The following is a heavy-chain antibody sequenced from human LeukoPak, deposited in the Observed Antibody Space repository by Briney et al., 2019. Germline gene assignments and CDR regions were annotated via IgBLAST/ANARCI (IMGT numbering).Heavy chain of an antibody. CDR2: INQDGSDK. CDR1: GFTLNTYW. J-gene: IGHJ4*02. Sequence: GGSLRLSCAASGFTLNTYWMSWVRQAPGKGLEWVGNINQDGSDKYYVDSVGGRFTISRDNSKNTLYLQMNSLRAEDTAIYYCAKVPKAYSNSWYIDYWGQGTLVTVSS. V-gene: IGHV3-7*01. CDR3: AKVPKAYSNSWYIDY. D-gene: IGHD6-13*01.